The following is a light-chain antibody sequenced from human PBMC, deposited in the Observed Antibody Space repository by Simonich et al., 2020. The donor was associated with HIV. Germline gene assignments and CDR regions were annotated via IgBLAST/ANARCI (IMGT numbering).Light chain of an antibody. CDR3: QHRSNWPPT. V-gene: IGKV3-11*01. Sequence: EIVLTQSPATLSLSPGERGTLSCRASQSVCSYLAWYQQKPGQAPRLLIYDASNRATGNPARFSGSGSGTDFTLTISSLEAEDFAVYCCQHRSNWPPTFGQGTKVDIK. J-gene: IGKJ1*01. CDR1: QSVCSY. CDR2: DAS.